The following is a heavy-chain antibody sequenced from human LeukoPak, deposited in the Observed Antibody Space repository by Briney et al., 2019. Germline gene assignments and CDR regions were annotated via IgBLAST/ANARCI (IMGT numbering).Heavy chain of an antibody. CDR3: ARVDLGYCSGGSCYGGGFDT. CDR2: INPSGGSR. D-gene: IGHD2-15*01. J-gene: IGHJ5*02. V-gene: IGHV1-46*01. CDR1: GYTFTSYY. Sequence: ASVKLSCNASGYTFTSYYMYWVRQAPGQGLERMGIINPSGGSRSYAQKFQGRVTMTRDTSTSTVYMELSSLRSEDTAVYYCARVDLGYCSGGSCYGGGFDTWGQGTLVTVSS.